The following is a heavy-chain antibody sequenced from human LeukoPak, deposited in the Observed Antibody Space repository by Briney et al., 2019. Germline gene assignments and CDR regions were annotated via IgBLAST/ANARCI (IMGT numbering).Heavy chain of an antibody. V-gene: IGHV4-59*01. CDR2: IYYSGST. D-gene: IGHD1-26*01. CDR1: GGSISSYY. J-gene: IGHJ4*02. Sequence: PSETLSLTCTVSGGSISSYYWSWIRQPPGKGLEWIGYIYYSGSTNYNPSLKSRVTISVDTSKNQFSLKLSSVTAADTAVYYCARGIVWETFFDYWGQGTLVTVSS. CDR3: ARGIVWETFFDY.